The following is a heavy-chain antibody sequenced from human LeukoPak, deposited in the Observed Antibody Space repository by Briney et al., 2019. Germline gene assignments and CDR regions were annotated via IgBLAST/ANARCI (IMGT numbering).Heavy chain of an antibody. J-gene: IGHJ4*02. Sequence: GGSLRLSCAASGFTFSSYAMSWVRQAPGKGLEWVSAISGSGGSTYYADSVKGRFTISRDNSKSTLYLQMNSLRAEDTAVYYCAKGTSGSSSLEWALDYWGQGTLVTVSS. CDR2: ISGSGGST. V-gene: IGHV3-23*01. CDR3: AKGTSGSSSLEWALDY. D-gene: IGHD3-3*02. CDR1: GFTFSSYA.